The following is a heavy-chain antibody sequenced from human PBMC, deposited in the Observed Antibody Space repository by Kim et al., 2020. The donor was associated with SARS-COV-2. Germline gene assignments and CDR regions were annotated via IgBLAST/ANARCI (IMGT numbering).Heavy chain of an antibody. D-gene: IGHD6-13*01. Sequence: GGSLRLSCAASGFTFDNYAMHWVRQAPGKGLEWVSLISGDGGSTYYADSVKGRFTISRDNSKNSLYLQMNSLRTEDTALYYCAKDRGPPYSSSWPHDYYYYYGMDVWGQGTTVTVSS. J-gene: IGHJ6*02. CDR3: AKDRGPPYSSSWPHDYYYYYGMDV. V-gene: IGHV3-43*02. CDR2: ISGDGGST. CDR1: GFTFDNYA.